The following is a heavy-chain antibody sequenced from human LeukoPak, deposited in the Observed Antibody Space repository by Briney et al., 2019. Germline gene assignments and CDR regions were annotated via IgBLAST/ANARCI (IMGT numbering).Heavy chain of an antibody. V-gene: IGHV1-69*13. J-gene: IGHJ3*02. Sequence: GASVKVSCKASGGTFSSYAISWVRQAPGQGLEWMGGIIPIFGTANYAQKFQGRVTITADESTSTAYMELSSLRSEDTAVHYCARDRSEVRGVNLDAFDIWGQGTMVTVSS. D-gene: IGHD3-10*01. CDR1: GGTFSSYA. CDR3: ARDRSEVRGVNLDAFDI. CDR2: IIPIFGTA.